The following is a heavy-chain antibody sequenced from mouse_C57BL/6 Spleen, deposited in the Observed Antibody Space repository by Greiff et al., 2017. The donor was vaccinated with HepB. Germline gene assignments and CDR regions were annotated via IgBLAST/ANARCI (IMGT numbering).Heavy chain of an antibody. CDR1: GYTFTSYW. V-gene: IGHV1-69*01. D-gene: IGHD1-2*01. J-gene: IGHJ3*01. CDR3: ARLGALHEYGGSWFAY. Sequence: QVQLQQPGAELVMPGASVKLSCKASGYTFTSYWMHWVKQRPGQGLEWIGEIDPSDSYTNYNQKFKGKSTLTVDKSSSTAYMQLSSLTSEDSAVYYCARLGALHEYGGSWFAYWGQGTLVTVSA. CDR2: IDPSDSYT.